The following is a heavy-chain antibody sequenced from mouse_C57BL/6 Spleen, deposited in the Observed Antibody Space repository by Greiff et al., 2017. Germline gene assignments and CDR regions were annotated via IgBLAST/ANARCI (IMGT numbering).Heavy chain of an antibody. D-gene: IGHD2-2*01. CDR3: ARHEEGEGGYTWYFDV. V-gene: IGHV1-62-2*01. Sequence: VQLQESGAELVKPGASVNLSCKASGYTFTEYTIHWVKQRSGQGLEWIGWFYPGSGSIKYNEKFKDKATLTADKSSSTVYMELSRLTSEDSAVYFCARHEEGEGGYTWYFDVWGTGTTVTVSS. CDR1: GYTFTEYT. J-gene: IGHJ1*03. CDR2: FYPGSGSI.